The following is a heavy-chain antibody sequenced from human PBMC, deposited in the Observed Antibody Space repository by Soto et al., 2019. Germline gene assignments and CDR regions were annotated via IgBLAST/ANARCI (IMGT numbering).Heavy chain of an antibody. CDR3: ARESEDLTSNFDY. Sequence: GGSLRLSCAASGFTFSSYEMNWVRQAPGKGLEWVSYISSSGSTIYYADSVKGRFTISRDNAKNSLYLEMNSLRAEDTAVYYCARESEDLTSNFDYWGQGTLVTVSS. CDR1: GFTFSSYE. CDR2: ISSSGSTI. J-gene: IGHJ4*02. V-gene: IGHV3-48*03.